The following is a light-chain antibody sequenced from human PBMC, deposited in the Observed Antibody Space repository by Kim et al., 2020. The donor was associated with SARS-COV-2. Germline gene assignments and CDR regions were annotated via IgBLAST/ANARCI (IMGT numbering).Light chain of an antibody. CDR3: TSHANNNYV. Sequence: PGQSVTISCSGTSSDFGAYNYVSWYQQHPGKAPKLMIYEVTKRPLGVPDRFSGSKSGNTASLTVSGLQAEDEADYYCTSHANNNYVFGTGTRVTVL. J-gene: IGLJ1*01. CDR1: SSDFGAYNY. V-gene: IGLV2-8*01. CDR2: EVT.